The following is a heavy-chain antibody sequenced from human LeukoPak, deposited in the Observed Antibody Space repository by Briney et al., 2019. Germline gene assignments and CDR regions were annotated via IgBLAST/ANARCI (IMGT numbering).Heavy chain of an antibody. V-gene: IGHV3-21*01. D-gene: IGHD2-15*01. CDR1: GFTFSRYS. CDR2: ISSSSRYI. CDR3: ARVERDCSGGSCYYYYYAMDV. Sequence: GGSLRLSCAASGFTFSRYSMNRVRQAPGKGLEWVSSISSSSRYIYYADSVKGRFTIPRDNAKNSLYLQMNSLRAEDTAVYYCARVERDCSGGSCYYYYYAMDVWGQGTTVTVSS. J-gene: IGHJ6*02.